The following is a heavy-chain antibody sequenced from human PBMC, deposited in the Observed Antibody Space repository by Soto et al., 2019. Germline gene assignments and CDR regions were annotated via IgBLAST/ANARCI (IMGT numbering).Heavy chain of an antibody. V-gene: IGHV3-30-3*01. CDR2: ISYDGSTE. D-gene: IGHD2-21*02. CDR1: GFTFSPYT. Sequence: QVQLVESGGGAVQPGRSLRLSCAASGFTFSPYTMHWVRQAPGKGLEWVAVISYDGSTEYNPDSVKGRFTISRDSPKNTVYLQMNSLRPEDTAIYYCARGGGFCGGDCYKGGIDYWGQGTLVTVAS. CDR3: ARGGGFCGGDCYKGGIDY. J-gene: IGHJ4*02.